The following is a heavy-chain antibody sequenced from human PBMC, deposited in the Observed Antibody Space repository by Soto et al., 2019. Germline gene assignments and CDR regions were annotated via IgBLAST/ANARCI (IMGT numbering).Heavy chain of an antibody. CDR1: GYIFTSYW. CDR3: ARFACNFYTTGDV. Sequence: GESLKISGEVCGYIFTSYWIAWVRQMPWKGLEWMGIIYPGDSDTRYSPSFQGQVTISADKSISNVYLQWSSLKASDTAMYYCARFACNFYTTGDVGGHGPKVTVSS. V-gene: IGHV5-51*03. CDR2: IYPGDSDT. J-gene: IGHJ6*02. D-gene: IGHD1-1*01.